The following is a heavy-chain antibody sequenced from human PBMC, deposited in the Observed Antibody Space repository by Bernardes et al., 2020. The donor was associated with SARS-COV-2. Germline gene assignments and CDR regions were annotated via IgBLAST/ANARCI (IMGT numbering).Heavy chain of an antibody. D-gene: IGHD3-16*01. Sequence: GGFLSPSRAASGLTLSPFAMTWVRPAPGKGMEWVSTIRVSGDDTYYRDSIKGRFTISRDNSKNTLYLQMNSLRGEDTAIYYCAKDRSFGGGYWFDPWGQGTLVTVSS. CDR3: AKDRSFGGGYWFDP. CDR1: GLTLSPFA. CDR2: IRVSGDDT. J-gene: IGHJ5*02. V-gene: IGHV3-23*01.